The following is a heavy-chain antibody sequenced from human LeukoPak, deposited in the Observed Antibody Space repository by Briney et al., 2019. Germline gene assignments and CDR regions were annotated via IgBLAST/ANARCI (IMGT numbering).Heavy chain of an antibody. J-gene: IGHJ4*02. CDR2: ITTNGAST. Sequence: PGGSLRLSCAASGFLFSDYYMTWIRQAPGKGLEWISYITTNGASTYYASSVKGRFTISRDNAQNSLYLQMNSLRAEDTAVYYCARELGHAGGGYFDYWGQGTLVTVSS. D-gene: IGHD3-16*01. CDR3: ARELGHAGGGYFDY. CDR1: GFLFSDYY. V-gene: IGHV3-11*04.